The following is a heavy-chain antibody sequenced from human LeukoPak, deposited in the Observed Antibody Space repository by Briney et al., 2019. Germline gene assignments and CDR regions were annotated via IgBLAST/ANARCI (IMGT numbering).Heavy chain of an antibody. J-gene: IGHJ4*02. D-gene: IGHD6-13*01. V-gene: IGHV4-34*01. CDR2: INHSGST. CDR1: GGSFSGYY. CDR3: ARGVSPGIAAAGTSLDY. Sequence: SETLSLTCAVYGGSFSGYYWSWIRQPPGKGLEWIGEINHSGSTNYNPSLKSRVTISVDTSKNQFSLKLSSVTAADTAVYYCARGVSPGIAAAGTSLDYWGQGILVTVSS.